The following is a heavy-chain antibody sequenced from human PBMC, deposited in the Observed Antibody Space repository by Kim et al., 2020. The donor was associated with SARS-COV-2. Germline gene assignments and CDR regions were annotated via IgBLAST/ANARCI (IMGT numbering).Heavy chain of an antibody. CDR3: VRQKGARTYYFDS. CDR2: IYHNGNT. D-gene: IGHD2-8*01. J-gene: IGHJ4*02. CDR1: GGFIGTGDYH. V-gene: IGHV4-39*01. Sequence: SETLSLTCTVSGGFIGTGDYHWGWIRQSPGKGLEWIGRIYHNGNTYYNPSLKSRVTISLDTSKNQFFLSLSSVTAADTAEFYCVRQKGARTYYFDSWGQG.